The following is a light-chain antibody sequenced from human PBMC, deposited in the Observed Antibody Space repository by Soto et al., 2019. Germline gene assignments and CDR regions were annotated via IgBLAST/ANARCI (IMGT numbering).Light chain of an antibody. Sequence: QLVLTKSPSASASLGASVKLTCTLSSGHSSYAIAWHQQQPEKAPRYLMKLNSDGSHTKGDGIPDRFSGSSSGAERYLTISSLQSEDEADYYCQTWGTGIQVFGGGTKLTVL. CDR2: LNSDGSH. CDR1: SGHSSYA. CDR3: QTWGTGIQV. V-gene: IGLV4-69*01. J-gene: IGLJ2*01.